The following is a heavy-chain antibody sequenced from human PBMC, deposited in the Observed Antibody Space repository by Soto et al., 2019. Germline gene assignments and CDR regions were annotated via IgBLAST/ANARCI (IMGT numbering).Heavy chain of an antibody. J-gene: IGHJ4*02. CDR3: ARPANTVADHFDL. D-gene: IGHD4-17*01. CDR1: GYTFTIYW. Sequence: ESLKISCQVSGYTFTIYWIGWVRQMPGKGLEWVGIIYPSDSDTRYSPSFQGQVTISADQSINTAYLQWDSLKASDTAIYYCARPANTVADHFDLWGQGTPVTVSS. CDR2: IYPSDSDT. V-gene: IGHV5-51*01.